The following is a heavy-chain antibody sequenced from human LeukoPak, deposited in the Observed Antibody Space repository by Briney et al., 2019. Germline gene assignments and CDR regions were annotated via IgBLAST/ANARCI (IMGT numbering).Heavy chain of an antibody. D-gene: IGHD1-26*01. Sequence: SETLSLTCTVSRGSISSGSYYWSWIRQPAGKGLEWIGRIYTSGSTNYNPSLKSRVTISVDTSKNQFSLKLSSVTAADTAVYYCARERVGANTEDYWGQGTLVTVSS. V-gene: IGHV4-61*02. CDR3: ARERVGANTEDY. CDR1: RGSISSGSYY. CDR2: IYTSGST. J-gene: IGHJ4*02.